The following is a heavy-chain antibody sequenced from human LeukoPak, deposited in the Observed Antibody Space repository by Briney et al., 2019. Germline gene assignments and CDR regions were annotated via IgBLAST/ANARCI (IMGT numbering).Heavy chain of an antibody. V-gene: IGHV3-74*01. CDR1: GFTFNIYW. CDR3: ARGGGDHAFDI. Sequence: GGSLRLSCAASGFTFNIYWIHWVRQAPGKGLVWVSRTDSDGSGTIYADSVKGRFTVSRDNAKNTLYLQMNSLRAEDTAVYYCARGGGDHAFDIWGQGTMVTVSS. D-gene: IGHD6-25*01. J-gene: IGHJ3*02. CDR2: TDSDGSGT.